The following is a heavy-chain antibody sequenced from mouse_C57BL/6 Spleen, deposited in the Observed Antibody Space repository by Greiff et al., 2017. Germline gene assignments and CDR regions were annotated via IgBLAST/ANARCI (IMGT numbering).Heavy chain of an antibody. Sequence: EVKLMESEGGLVQPGSSMKLSCTASGFTFSDYYMAWVRQVPEKGLEWVANINYDGSSTYYLDSLKSRFIISRDNAKNILYLQMSSLKSEDTATYYCGRGGYDLYFDYWGQGTTLTVSS. J-gene: IGHJ2*01. V-gene: IGHV5-16*01. D-gene: IGHD2-2*01. CDR3: GRGGYDLYFDY. CDR1: GFTFSDYY. CDR2: INYDGSST.